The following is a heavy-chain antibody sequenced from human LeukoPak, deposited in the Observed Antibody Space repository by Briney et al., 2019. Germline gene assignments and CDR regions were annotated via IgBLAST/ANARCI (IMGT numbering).Heavy chain of an antibody. CDR2: ISAYNGNT. CDR1: GYTFTSYG. CDR3: ARDLDIAAAGRPNWFDP. J-gene: IGHJ5*02. Sequence: ASVKVSCKATGYTFTSYGISWVRQAPGQGLEWMGWISAYNGNTNYAQKLQGRVTMTTDTSTSTAYMELRSLRSDDTAVYYCARDLDIAAAGRPNWFDPWGQGTLVTVSS. D-gene: IGHD6-13*01. V-gene: IGHV1-18*01.